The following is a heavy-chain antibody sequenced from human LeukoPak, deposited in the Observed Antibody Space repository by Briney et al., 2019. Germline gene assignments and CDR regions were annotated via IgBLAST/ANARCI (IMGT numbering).Heavy chain of an antibody. V-gene: IGHV4-59*01. CDR2: IYYSGST. CDR1: GGSISSYY. D-gene: IGHD3-10*01. Sequence: SETLSLTCTVSGGSISSYYWSWIRQPPGKGLEWIGYIYYSGSTNYNPSLKSRVTISVDTSKNQFSLKLSSVTAADTAVYYCARVYDSGSQAYFYYMDVWGKGTTVTISS. J-gene: IGHJ6*03. CDR3: ARVYDSGSQAYFYYMDV.